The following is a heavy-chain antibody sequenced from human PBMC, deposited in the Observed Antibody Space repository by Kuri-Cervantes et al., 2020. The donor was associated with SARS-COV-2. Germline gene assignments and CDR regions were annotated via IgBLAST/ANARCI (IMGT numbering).Heavy chain of an antibody. V-gene: IGHV1-2*05. CDR3: AREYYDRSLDY. Sequence: ASVKVSCKASGYTFTSYAMNWVRQAPGQGLEWMGRINPNSGGTNYAQKFQGRVTMTRDTSISTAYMELSRLRSDDTVVYYCAREYYDRSLDYWGQGTLVTVSS. J-gene: IGHJ4*02. CDR1: GYTFTSYA. D-gene: IGHD3-22*01. CDR2: INPNSGGT.